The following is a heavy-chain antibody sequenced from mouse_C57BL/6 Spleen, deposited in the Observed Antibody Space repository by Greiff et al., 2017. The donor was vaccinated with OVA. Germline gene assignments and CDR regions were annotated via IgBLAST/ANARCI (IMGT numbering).Heavy chain of an antibody. D-gene: IGHD2-3*01. CDR1: GYTFTSYW. CDR3: AMTIYDGYYYAMDY. Sequence: QVQLQQPGTELVKPGASVKLSCKASGYTFTSYWMHWVKQRPGQGLEWIGNINPSNGGNKYNEKFKSKATLTVDKSSSTAYMQLSSLTSEDSSVYYCAMTIYDGYYYAMDYWGQGTSVTVSS. J-gene: IGHJ4*01. CDR2: INPSNGGN. V-gene: IGHV1-53*01.